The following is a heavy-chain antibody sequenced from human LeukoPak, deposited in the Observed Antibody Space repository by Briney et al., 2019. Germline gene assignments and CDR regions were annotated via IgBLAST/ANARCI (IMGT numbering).Heavy chain of an antibody. D-gene: IGHD3-22*01. Sequence: PSETLSLTCTVSGGSISSGDYYWSWIRQPPGKGLEWIGYIYYSGSTYYNPSLKSRVTISVDTSKNQFSLKLSSVTAADTAVYYCARGPLHFRNYDSSGSSTYYFDYWGQGTLVTVSS. CDR2: IYYSGST. J-gene: IGHJ4*02. CDR1: GGSISSGDYY. V-gene: IGHV4-30-4*01. CDR3: ARGPLHFRNYDSSGSSTYYFDY.